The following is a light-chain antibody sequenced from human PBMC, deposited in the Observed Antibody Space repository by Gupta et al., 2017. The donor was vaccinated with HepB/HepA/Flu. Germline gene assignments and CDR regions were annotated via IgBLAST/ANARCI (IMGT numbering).Light chain of an antibody. CDR1: QSLLHRNGYNY. CDR3: MQGLQTLIT. Sequence: DIVMTQSPLYLPVTPGEPASISCRSSQSLLHRNGYNYLDWYRQKPVQSPQLLIYLGSKRDSGVPDRFSGSGAGTDFTLKIIRVDVEDVGVYYCMQGLQTLITFGQWTRLEIK. CDR2: LGS. J-gene: IGKJ5*01. V-gene: IGKV2-28*01.